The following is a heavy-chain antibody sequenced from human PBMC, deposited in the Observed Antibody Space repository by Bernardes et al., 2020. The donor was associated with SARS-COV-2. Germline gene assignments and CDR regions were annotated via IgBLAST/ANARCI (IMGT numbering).Heavy chain of an antibody. CDR2: LYSDGST. D-gene: IGHD6-13*01. Sequence: VGSLRLSCAASELTVSTTYMTWVRQAPGRGLEWVSVLYSDGSTFYADSVKGRFTISRDNSKNTLYLQMNSLRAGDTAVYYCARAQLYSSSWRTDNWFDPWGQGTLVTVSS. J-gene: IGHJ5*02. V-gene: IGHV3-66*02. CDR3: ARAQLYSSSWRTDNWFDP. CDR1: ELTVSTTY.